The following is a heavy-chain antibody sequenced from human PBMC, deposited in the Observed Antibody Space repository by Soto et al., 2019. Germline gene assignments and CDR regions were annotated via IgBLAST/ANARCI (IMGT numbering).Heavy chain of an antibody. CDR3: ARVAAAGKLDY. CDR2: IYYSGST. Sequence: LSLTCTVSGGSLSSYYWSWIRQPPGKGLEWIGYIYYSGSTNYNPSPKSRVTISVDTSKNQFSLKLSSVTAADTAVYYCARVAAAGKLDYWGQGTLVTVSS. D-gene: IGHD6-13*01. J-gene: IGHJ4*02. V-gene: IGHV4-59*01. CDR1: GGSLSSYY.